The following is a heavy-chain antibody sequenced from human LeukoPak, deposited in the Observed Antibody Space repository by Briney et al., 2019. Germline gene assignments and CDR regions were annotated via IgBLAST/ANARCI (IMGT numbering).Heavy chain of an antibody. J-gene: IGHJ4*02. CDR3: ATHGDSQGGYFDY. D-gene: IGHD4-17*01. CDR2: IYTSGNT. CDR1: GGSISSYY. Sequence: SETLSLTCTVSGGSISSYYWSWIRQPAGKGLEWIGRIYTSGNTNYNPSLKSRVTISVDKSKNQFSLKLSSVTAADTAVYYCATHGDSQGGYFDYWGQGTLVTVSS. V-gene: IGHV4-4*07.